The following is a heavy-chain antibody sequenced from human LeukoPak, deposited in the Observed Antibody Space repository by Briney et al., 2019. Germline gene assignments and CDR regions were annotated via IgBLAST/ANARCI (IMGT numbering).Heavy chain of an antibody. CDR2: IPYDGSNK. D-gene: IGHD1-26*01. CDR1: GFTFSSYG. CDR3: AKQGYSGSYSLISYFDY. Sequence: PGRSLRLSCAASGFTFSSYGMHWVRQAPGKGLEWVAVIPYDGSNKYYADSVKGRFTISRDNSKNTLYLQMNSLRAEDTAVYYCAKQGYSGSYSLISYFDYWGQGTLVTVSS. V-gene: IGHV3-30*18. J-gene: IGHJ4*02.